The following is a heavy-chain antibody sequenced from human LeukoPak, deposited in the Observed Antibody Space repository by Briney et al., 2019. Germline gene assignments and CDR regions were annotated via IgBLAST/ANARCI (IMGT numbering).Heavy chain of an antibody. CDR1: GGSISSYY. Sequence: PSETLSLTCTVSGGSISSYYWSWIRQPPGKGLEWIGYIYYSGSTNYNPSLKSRVTISVDTSKNQFSLKLSSVTAADTAVYYCARDRGEVGWVSYEYYFDYWGQGTLATVSS. V-gene: IGHV4-59*12. CDR2: IYYSGST. J-gene: IGHJ4*02. CDR3: ARDRGEVGWVSYEYYFDY. D-gene: IGHD3-16*01.